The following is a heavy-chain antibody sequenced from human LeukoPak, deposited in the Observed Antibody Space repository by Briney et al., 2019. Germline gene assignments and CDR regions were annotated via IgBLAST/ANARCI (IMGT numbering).Heavy chain of an antibody. D-gene: IGHD3-10*01. CDR1: GYTFTNYY. J-gene: IGHJ4*02. Sequence: ASVTVSYKASGYTFTNYYLHWVRQAPGQELEGVGTINPSGGFTSFAQMLQGRVTMTRDTSTSTVYMELRSLTSEDTAVYYCASGYGSGAGRFDYWGQGTLVTVSS. V-gene: IGHV1-46*01. CDR2: INPSGGFT. CDR3: ASGYGSGAGRFDY.